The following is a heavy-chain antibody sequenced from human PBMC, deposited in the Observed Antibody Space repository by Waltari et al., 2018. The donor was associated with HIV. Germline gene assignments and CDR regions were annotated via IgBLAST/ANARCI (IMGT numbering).Heavy chain of an antibody. J-gene: IGHJ3*02. CDR3: ARTNWDDAFDI. CDR1: GDSVTTGIYY. Sequence: QVQLQESGPGLVKPSETLSLPCTVPGDSVTTGIYYWSWIRQPPGKGLEWLGYVFYSGSTNYNPSLKSRVTISLDTSKNLFSLKLTSVTAADTALYYCARTNWDDAFDIWGQGTMVIVSS. V-gene: IGHV4-61*01. CDR2: VFYSGST. D-gene: IGHD1-1*01.